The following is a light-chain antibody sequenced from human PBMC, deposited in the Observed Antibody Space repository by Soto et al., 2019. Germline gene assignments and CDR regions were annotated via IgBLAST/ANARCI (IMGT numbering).Light chain of an antibody. CDR3: QQRSNWPLT. V-gene: IGKV3D-20*02. CDR2: GAS. Sequence: EIVLTQSTVTLSLSQVERATLSFRTSQIVSSSYLAWYQQKPGQAPRLLIYGASSRATGIPGRFSGSGSGTDFTLTISSLEPEDFAVYYCQQRSNWPLTCGGGTKGDI. J-gene: IGKJ4*01. CDR1: QIVSSSY.